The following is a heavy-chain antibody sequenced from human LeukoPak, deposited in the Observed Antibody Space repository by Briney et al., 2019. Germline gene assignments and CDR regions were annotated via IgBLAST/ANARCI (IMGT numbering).Heavy chain of an antibody. Sequence: GGSLRLSCAASGFTFSNYWMHWVRQAPGKGLEWVSVIFSDGSTYYEDSVKGRFTISRDNAKNSLYLQMNSLRAEDTAVYYCASRYSSSWYYYYYYMDVWGKGTTVTVSS. CDR2: IFSDGST. D-gene: IGHD6-13*01. CDR3: ASRYSSSWYYYYYYMDV. CDR1: GFTFSNYW. V-gene: IGHV3-66*01. J-gene: IGHJ6*03.